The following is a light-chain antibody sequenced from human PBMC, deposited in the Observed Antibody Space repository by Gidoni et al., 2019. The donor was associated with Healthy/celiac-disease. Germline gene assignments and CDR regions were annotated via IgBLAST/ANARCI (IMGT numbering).Light chain of an antibody. CDR3: QQSYSTSWT. Sequence: DIQITQSPSSLSASVGDRVTITCRASQSISSDLNWDQQKPGKAPKLLIYAASSWQSGGPARFSGSGSGTDFTLTISSLQPEDFATYYCQQSYSTSWTFGQGTKVEIK. J-gene: IGKJ1*01. CDR2: AAS. V-gene: IGKV1-39*01. CDR1: QSISSD.